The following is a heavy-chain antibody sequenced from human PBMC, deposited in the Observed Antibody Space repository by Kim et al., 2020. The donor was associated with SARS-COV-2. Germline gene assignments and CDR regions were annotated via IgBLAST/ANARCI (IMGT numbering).Heavy chain of an antibody. Sequence: TFYAGSVRGRFTISRDSLKNTLYLQMNSLRAEDTATYYCARLKWDDETNYWGQGSLVIVSS. D-gene: IGHD1-26*01. CDR3: ARLKWDDETNY. CDR2: T. J-gene: IGHJ4*02. V-gene: IGHV3-23*01.